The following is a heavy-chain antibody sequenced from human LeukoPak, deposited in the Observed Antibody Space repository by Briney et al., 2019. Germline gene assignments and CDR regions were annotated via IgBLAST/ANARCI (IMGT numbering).Heavy chain of an antibody. CDR2: ISSSGSTR. V-gene: IGHV3-48*03. CDR1: VFTFSSYE. J-gene: IGHJ4*02. D-gene: IGHD2-21*02. Sequence: GGSLRLSCEASVFTFSSYEMNWVRQAPGKGREGISYISSSGSTRYYADSLKGRFTNSRDNAKNSLYLQMNRLRAEDTAVYYCAKDFVVVPGNVNYFDYWGQGTLVTVSS. CDR3: AKDFVVVPGNVNYFDY.